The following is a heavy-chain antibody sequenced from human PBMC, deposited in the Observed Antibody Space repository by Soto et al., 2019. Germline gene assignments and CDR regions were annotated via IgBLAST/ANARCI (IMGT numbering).Heavy chain of an antibody. CDR2: ISSSSSSYI. D-gene: IGHD6-13*01. V-gene: IGHV3-21*01. CDR3: ARDPSIYSSSWYGSAFDI. CDR1: GFTFSSYS. J-gene: IGHJ3*02. Sequence: GGSLRLSCAASGFTFSSYSMNWVRQAPGKGLEWVSSISSSSSSYIYYADSVKGRFTISRDNAKNSLYLQMNSLRAEDTAVYYCARDPSIYSSSWYGSAFDIWGQGTMVTVSS.